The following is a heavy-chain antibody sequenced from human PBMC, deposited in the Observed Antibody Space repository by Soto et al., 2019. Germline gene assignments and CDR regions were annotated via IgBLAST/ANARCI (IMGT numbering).Heavy chain of an antibody. CDR1: GGTFSSYA. CDR3: ARVQPAAISDAFDI. D-gene: IGHD2-2*01. CDR2: IIPIFGTA. Sequence: SVKVSCKASGGTFSSYAISWVRQAPGQGLEWMGGIIPIFGTANYAQKFQGRVTITADESTSTAYMELSSLRSEDTAVYYRARVQPAAISDAFDIWGQGTMVTVSS. J-gene: IGHJ3*02. V-gene: IGHV1-69*13.